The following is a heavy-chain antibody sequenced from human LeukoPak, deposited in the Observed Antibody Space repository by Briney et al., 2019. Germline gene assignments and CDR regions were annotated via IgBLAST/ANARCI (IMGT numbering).Heavy chain of an antibody. CDR1: GFTFSSYE. CDR2: ISSSGSTI. Sequence: GGSLRLSCAASGFTFSSYEMNWVRQAPGKGLEWVSYISSSGSTIYYADSVKGRFTISRDNAKNSLSLQMNSLRAEDTAVYYCARGDSYDILTGYSPDAFDIWGQGTMVTVSS. D-gene: IGHD3-9*01. CDR3: ARGDSYDILTGYSPDAFDI. V-gene: IGHV3-48*03. J-gene: IGHJ3*02.